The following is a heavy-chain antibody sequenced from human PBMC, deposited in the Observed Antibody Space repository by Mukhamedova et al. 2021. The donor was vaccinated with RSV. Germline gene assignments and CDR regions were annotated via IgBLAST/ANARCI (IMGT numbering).Heavy chain of an antibody. V-gene: IGHV3-23*01. Sequence: AEYMGGRFTISRDNSKNTLYLQMSSLRAEDTAVYYCAKDPPDCSGGSCSTGDYYYYMDVWGKGTTVTVSS. D-gene: IGHD2-15*01. J-gene: IGHJ6*03. CDR3: AKDPPDCSGGSCSTGDYYYYMDV.